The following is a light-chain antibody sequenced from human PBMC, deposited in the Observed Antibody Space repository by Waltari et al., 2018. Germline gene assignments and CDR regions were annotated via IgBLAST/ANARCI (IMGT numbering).Light chain of an antibody. CDR3: ALSMGSGIWV. CDR1: SGSVSAAPY. CDR2: DTT. V-gene: IGLV8-61*01. J-gene: IGLJ3*02. Sequence: QTVVTQAPSLSVSPGGTVTLTCGLTSGSVSAAPYPSWFQQAPGQAPRTLTFDTTTRSSGVPDRFSGSILDNKAALTITGAQAEDECDYYCALSMGSGIWVFGGGTKLTVL.